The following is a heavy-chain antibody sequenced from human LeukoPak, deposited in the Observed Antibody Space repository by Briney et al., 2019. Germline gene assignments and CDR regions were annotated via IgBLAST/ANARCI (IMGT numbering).Heavy chain of an antibody. J-gene: IGHJ4*02. Sequence: GGSLRLSCAAAGFTFRSYSMNWVRQAPGKGLEWVSAIDPSSTYIYYADSVKGRFTISRDNAENSLYLQMNSLRVEDTAVYYCARAPTVLVGYCSSSSCQADYWGQGTLVTVSS. V-gene: IGHV3-21*01. CDR1: GFTFRSYS. CDR2: IDPSSTYI. CDR3: ARAPTVLVGYCSSSSCQADY. D-gene: IGHD2-2*01.